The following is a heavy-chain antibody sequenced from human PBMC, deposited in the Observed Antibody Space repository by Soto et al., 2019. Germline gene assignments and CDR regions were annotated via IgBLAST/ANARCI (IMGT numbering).Heavy chain of an antibody. CDR1: GGSISSYY. V-gene: IGHV4-59*08. CDR2: IYYSGTT. Sequence: SETLSLTCTVSGGSISSYYWSWIRQPPGKGLEWIGYIYYSGTTNYNPSLKSRITMSIDTSKNQFSLNLTSVTAADTALYYCARQRRGGYWFAPWGQGTPVTVSS. CDR3: ARQRRGGYWFAP. J-gene: IGHJ5*02.